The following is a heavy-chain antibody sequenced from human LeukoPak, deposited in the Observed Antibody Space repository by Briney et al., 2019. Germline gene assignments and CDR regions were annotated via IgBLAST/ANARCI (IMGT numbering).Heavy chain of an antibody. D-gene: IGHD3/OR15-3a*01. CDR3: AKSRGSGLFDY. Sequence: GGSLRLSCAASGFTFDDYGMSWVRQAPGKGLEWVSGINWNGGSTGYADSVKGRFTISRDNAKNSLYLQMNSLGAEDTALYYCAKSRGSGLFDYWGQGTLVTVAS. V-gene: IGHV3-20*04. CDR2: INWNGGST. J-gene: IGHJ4*02. CDR1: GFTFDDYG.